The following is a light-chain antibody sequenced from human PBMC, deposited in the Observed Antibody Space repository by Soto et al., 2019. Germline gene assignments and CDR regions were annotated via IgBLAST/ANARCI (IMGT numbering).Light chain of an antibody. Sequence: QSAMTQPPSASASPGQSVTISCTGTSSDVGGYNYVSWYQQHPGKAPKLMIYEVSKRPSGVPDRFSGSKSGNTASLTVSGLQAEDEADYYCSSYAGSNIHYVFGTGTKVTFL. CDR2: EVS. V-gene: IGLV2-8*01. CDR3: SSYAGSNIHYV. CDR1: SSDVGGYNY. J-gene: IGLJ1*01.